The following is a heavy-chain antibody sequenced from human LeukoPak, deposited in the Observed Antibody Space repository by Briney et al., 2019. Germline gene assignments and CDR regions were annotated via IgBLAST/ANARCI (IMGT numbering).Heavy chain of an antibody. J-gene: IGHJ6*03. CDR3: ARVAIVVVPAATRGNYYYYYYMDV. CDR1: GGSISSGSYY. D-gene: IGHD2-2*01. Sequence: SETLSLTCTVSGGSISSGSYYWSWIRQPAGKGLEWIGRIYTSGSTNYNPSLKSRVTISVDTSKNQFSLKLSSVTAAGTAVYYCARVAIVVVPAATRGNYYYYYYMDVWGKGTTVTVSS. CDR2: IYTSGST. V-gene: IGHV4-61*02.